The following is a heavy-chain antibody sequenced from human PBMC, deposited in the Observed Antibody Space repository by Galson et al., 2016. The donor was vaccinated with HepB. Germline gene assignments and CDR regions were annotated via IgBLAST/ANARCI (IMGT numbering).Heavy chain of an antibody. J-gene: IGHJ4*02. Sequence: LRLSCAASGFTFNAHWMNWVRQSPGKGLEWIGEMNHRGSTNYNPSLKSRVTISGDTSKKQFSLKLSSVTAADTAVYYCARDPFGVVVPAAEGGWGQGTLVTVSS. CDR3: ARDPFGVVVPAAEGG. D-gene: IGHD2-2*01. CDR1: GFTFNAHW. CDR2: MNHRGST. V-gene: IGHV4-34*01.